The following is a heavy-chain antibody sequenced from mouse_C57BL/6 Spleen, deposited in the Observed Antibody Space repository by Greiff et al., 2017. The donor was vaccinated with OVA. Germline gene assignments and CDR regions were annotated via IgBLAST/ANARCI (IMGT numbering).Heavy chain of an antibody. V-gene: IGHV1-61*01. CDR3: AREGTIVKNYYAMDY. Sequence: QVQLQQPGAELVRPGSSVKLSCKASGYIFTSYWMDWVKQRPGQGLEWIGNIYPSDSETHYNQKFKDKATLTVDKSSSTAYMQLSSLTSEDSAVYYCAREGTIVKNYYAMDYWGQGTSVTVSS. D-gene: IGHD2-5*01. J-gene: IGHJ4*01. CDR2: IYPSDSET. CDR1: GYIFTSYW.